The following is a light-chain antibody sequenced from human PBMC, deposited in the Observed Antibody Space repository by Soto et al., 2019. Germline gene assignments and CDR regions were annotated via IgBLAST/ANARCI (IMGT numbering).Light chain of an antibody. CDR2: DGF. V-gene: IGKV1-33*01. CDR1: HDITNR. CDR3: QQYSSRPLT. Sequence: DIQMTQSPSSLSASVGDRVTLTCQASHDITNRLNWYQQKAGRAPILLIYDGFNLHAGVPSRFSGTGYGTHFSLTISSLQPEDVATYYCQQYSSRPLTFGGGTKVEI. J-gene: IGKJ4*01.